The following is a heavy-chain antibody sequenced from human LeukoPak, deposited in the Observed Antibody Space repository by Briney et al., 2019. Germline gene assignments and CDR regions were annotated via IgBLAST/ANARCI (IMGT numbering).Heavy chain of an antibody. CDR2: IYYSGST. J-gene: IGHJ4*02. V-gene: IGHV4-59*12. CDR1: GGSISSYY. Sequence: PSETLSLTCTVSGGSISSYYWSWIRQPPGKGLEWIGYIYYSGSTNYNPSLKSRVTISVDTSKNQFSLKLSSVTAADTAVYYCARRLGLQYYYDSSGYLYWGQGTLVTVSS. CDR3: ARRLGLQYYYDSSGYLY. D-gene: IGHD3-22*01.